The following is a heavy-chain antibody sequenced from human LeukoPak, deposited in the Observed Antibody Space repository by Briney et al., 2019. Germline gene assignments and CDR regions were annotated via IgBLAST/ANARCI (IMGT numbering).Heavy chain of an antibody. V-gene: IGHV5-10-1*01. CDR3: ARGCSSASCWFDP. CDR1: GYSFTSYW. J-gene: IGHJ5*02. Sequence: GESLRISCKGSGYSFTSYWISWVRQMPGKGLEWMGRIDPSDSYTNYGPSFQGHVTISADKSISTAYLQWSSLKASDTAMYYCARGCSSASCWFDPWGQGTLVTVSS. CDR2: IDPSDSYT. D-gene: IGHD2-2*01.